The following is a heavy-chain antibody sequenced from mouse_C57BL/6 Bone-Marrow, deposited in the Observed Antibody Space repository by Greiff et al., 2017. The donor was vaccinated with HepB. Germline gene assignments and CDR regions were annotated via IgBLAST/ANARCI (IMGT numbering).Heavy chain of an antibody. CDR3: ARWILGSHWYFDV. CDR1: GYTFTSYW. J-gene: IGHJ1*03. D-gene: IGHD4-1*01. CDR2: IDPSDSYT. Sequence: QVQLQQPGAELVMPGASVKLSCKASGYTFTSYWMHWVKQRPGQGLEWIGEIDPSDSYTNYNQKFKGKSTLTVDKSSSTAYMQLSSLTSEDSAVYYCARWILGSHWYFDVWGTGTTVTVSS. V-gene: IGHV1-69*01.